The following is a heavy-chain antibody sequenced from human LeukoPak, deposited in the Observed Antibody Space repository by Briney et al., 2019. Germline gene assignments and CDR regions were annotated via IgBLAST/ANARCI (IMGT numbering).Heavy chain of an antibody. J-gene: IGHJ5*02. D-gene: IGHD2-15*01. V-gene: IGHV4-31*03. CDR3: ARGSQPVVSGNWFDP. Sequence: PSQTLSLTCTVSGGSISSGGYYWSWIRQHPGKGLEWIGYIYYSGSTYYNPSLKSRVTISVDTSKNRFSLKLSSVTAADTAVYYCARGSQPVVSGNWFDPWGQGTLVTVSS. CDR2: IYYSGST. CDR1: GGSISSGGYY.